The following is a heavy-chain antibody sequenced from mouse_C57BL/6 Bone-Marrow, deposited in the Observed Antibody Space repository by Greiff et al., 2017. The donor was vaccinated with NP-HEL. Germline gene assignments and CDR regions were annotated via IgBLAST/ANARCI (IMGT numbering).Heavy chain of an antibody. V-gene: IGHV5-4*01. CDR3: ARDRGIYYDCPAWFAY. D-gene: IGHD2-4*01. CDR1: GFPFLISS. CDR2: IIYGCRSP. Sequence: EVKLMASGGGLVQPGGSLQLSFASSGFPFLISSLSFFRPTPAKSLEWFSPIIYGCRSPSSPDNVKGRFTISRDNAKNNLYLQMSHLKSEDTAMYYCARDRGIYYDCPAWFAYWGQGTLVTVSA. J-gene: IGHJ3*01.